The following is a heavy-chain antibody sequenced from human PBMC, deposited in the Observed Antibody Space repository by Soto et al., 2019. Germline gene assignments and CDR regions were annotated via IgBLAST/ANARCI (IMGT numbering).Heavy chain of an antibody. J-gene: IGHJ4*02. Sequence: GGSLRLSCAASGFTFSSYAMSWVRQAPGKGLEWVSIITSDGRTYYADSVKGRFTISRDNSKNTVYLQMNSLRAEDTAVYYCAKDYSTVTTDPLSVVLFDYWRQGALVTVSS. V-gene: IGHV3-23*01. D-gene: IGHD4-17*01. CDR2: ITSDGRT. CDR1: GFTFSSYA. CDR3: AKDYSTVTTDPLSVVLFDY.